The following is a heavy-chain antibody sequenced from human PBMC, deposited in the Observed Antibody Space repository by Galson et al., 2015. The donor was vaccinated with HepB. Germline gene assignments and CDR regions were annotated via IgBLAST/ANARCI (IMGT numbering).Heavy chain of an antibody. CDR2: ISASGGTT. V-gene: IGHV3-23*01. Sequence: SLRLSCAASGLTLSTYVMSWVRQAPGKGLEWVSAISASGGTTDYADSVKGRFTISRDNSRNTLYLQMNSLRAEDTAVYFCARDSYGSETWWRAWFDPWGQGTLVTVSS. CDR1: GLTLSTYV. J-gene: IGHJ5*02. CDR3: ARDSYGSETWWRAWFDP. D-gene: IGHD3-10*01.